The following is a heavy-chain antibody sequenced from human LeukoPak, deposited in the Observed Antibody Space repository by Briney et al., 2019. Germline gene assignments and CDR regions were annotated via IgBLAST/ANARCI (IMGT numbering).Heavy chain of an antibody. CDR2: IHSRGST. D-gene: IGHD3-22*01. V-gene: IGHV4-4*07. CDR1: GGSMRSYF. J-gene: IGHJ4*02. CDR3: AREGGDYYASSNDY. Sequence: SETLSLTCTVSGGSMRSYFWSWIRQPAGKGLEWVGRIHSRGSTNYNPSLKSRVTISVDASKNQFSLTLRRVTAADTAVYYCAREGGDYYASSNDYWGQGTLVTVSS.